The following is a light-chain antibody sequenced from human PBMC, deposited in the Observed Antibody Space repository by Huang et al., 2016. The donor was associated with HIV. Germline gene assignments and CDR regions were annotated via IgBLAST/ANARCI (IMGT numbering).Light chain of an antibody. CDR1: QSLLYTSNNKNY. J-gene: IGKJ2*01. Sequence: DIVMTQSPDSLAVSLGERATINCKSSQSLLYTSNNKNYLAWYQQKPGQPPRLLIYWASTRESGVPDRFSVSGSGTDFTLTISSLQAEDVAVYYCQQYFSARTFGQGTKVEIK. V-gene: IGKV4-1*01. CDR2: WAS. CDR3: QQYFSART.